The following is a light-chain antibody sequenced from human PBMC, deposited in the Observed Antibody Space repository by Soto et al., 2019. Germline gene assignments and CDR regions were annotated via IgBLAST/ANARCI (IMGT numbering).Light chain of an antibody. CDR1: SSDVGGYDY. Sequence: QPVLTQPASVSGSPGQSITISCTGSSSDVGGYDYVSWYQQHPGKAPKLMIFGVSNRPSGVSNRFSGSKSGNTASLTISGLQAEDEAHYYCSSYTTSTTLVLFGGGTKLTVL. CDR2: GVS. J-gene: IGLJ2*01. CDR3: SSYTTSTTLVL. V-gene: IGLV2-14*01.